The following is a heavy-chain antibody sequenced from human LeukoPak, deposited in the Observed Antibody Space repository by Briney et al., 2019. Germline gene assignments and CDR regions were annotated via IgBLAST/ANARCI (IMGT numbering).Heavy chain of an antibody. D-gene: IGHD6-19*01. CDR1: GYSINSGYY. J-gene: IGHJ4*02. Sequence: PSETLSLACSVSGYSINSGYYWGWIRQPPGKGLEWIGSIYHSGITYYNPSLESRVTISVDTSKNQFSLKLSSVTAADTAVYYCATSGWYLLPGVYWGQGTLVTVSS. V-gene: IGHV4-38-2*02. CDR3: ATSGWYLLPGVY. CDR2: IYHSGIT.